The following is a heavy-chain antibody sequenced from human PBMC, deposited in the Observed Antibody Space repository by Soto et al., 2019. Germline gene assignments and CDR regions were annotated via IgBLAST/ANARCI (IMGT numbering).Heavy chain of an antibody. CDR2: IYSGGNT. J-gene: IGHJ6*02. D-gene: IGHD3-3*01. CDR1: GFTVNSNY. CDR3: ATFTVEGFYYYYYGMDV. V-gene: IGHV3-66*01. Sequence: EVQLVESGGGLVQPGGSLRLSCTASGFTVNSNYMTWVRQAPGKGLEWVSIIYSGGNTYYADSVKGRFTISRDISKNTLSLQMSSLRAEDTAVYYCATFTVEGFYYYYYGMDVWGQGTTVTVSS.